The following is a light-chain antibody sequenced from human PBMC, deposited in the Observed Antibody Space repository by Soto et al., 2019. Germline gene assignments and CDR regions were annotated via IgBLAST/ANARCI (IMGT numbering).Light chain of an antibody. J-gene: IGKJ5*01. CDR2: GAS. Sequence: EIELTQSPGTLSLSPGESATLSCRVSQTTSPKYVAWYQQRRGLAPRLLVYGASKRAAGIHDRFRGSGSGSEFSLTISGLEPEDFAVYFCQHFGSSPPVIFGQGTRLDVK. CDR1: QTTSPKY. CDR3: QHFGSSPPVI. V-gene: IGKV3-20*01.